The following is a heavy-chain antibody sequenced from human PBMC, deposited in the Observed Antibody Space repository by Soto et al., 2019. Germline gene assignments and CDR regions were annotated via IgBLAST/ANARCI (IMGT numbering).Heavy chain of an antibody. Sequence: ASVKVSCKASGYSFSNFAIHWVRQAPGQRLEWMGWINTGNGNTKYSQKLQGRVTITRDTSASTAYMEVSSLRSEDTAVFYCVRDYYDNLTGPKPFDYWGPGTLVTVSS. J-gene: IGHJ4*02. CDR3: VRDYYDNLTGPKPFDY. CDR1: GYSFSNFA. D-gene: IGHD3-9*01. CDR2: INTGNGNT. V-gene: IGHV1-3*04.